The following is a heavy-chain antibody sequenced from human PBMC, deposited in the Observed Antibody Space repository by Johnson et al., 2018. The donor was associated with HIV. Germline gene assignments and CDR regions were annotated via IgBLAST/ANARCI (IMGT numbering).Heavy chain of an antibody. J-gene: IGHJ3*01. CDR1: GFTFSSYA. D-gene: IGHD5-18*01. Sequence: QVQLVESGGGMVQAGRSLRLSCAASGFTFSSYAMHWVRQAPGKGLEWVAIISYDGSNKYYADSVKGRFTISRDNSKNTLYQQMNSLKTEDTAGYYCTTEDPRGDGYLFSFCPLSLGPTSSVLGLRNDVRG. V-gene: IGHV3-30-3*01. CDR2: ISYDGSNK. CDR3: TTEDPRGDGYLFSFCPLSLGPTSSVLGLRNDV.